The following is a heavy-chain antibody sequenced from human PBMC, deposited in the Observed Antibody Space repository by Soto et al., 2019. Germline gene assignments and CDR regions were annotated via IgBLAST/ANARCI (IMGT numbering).Heavy chain of an antibody. CDR3: ARVSYDSSGYYYYFDY. CDR1: GGSISSGDYY. V-gene: IGHV4-30-4*01. D-gene: IGHD3-22*01. Sequence: SETLSLTCTVSGGSISSGDYYWSWIRQPPGKGLEWIGYIYYSGSTYYNPSLKSRVTISVDTSKNQFSLKLSSVTAADTAVYYCARVSYDSSGYYYYFDYWGQGTLVTVSS. CDR2: IYYSGST. J-gene: IGHJ4*02.